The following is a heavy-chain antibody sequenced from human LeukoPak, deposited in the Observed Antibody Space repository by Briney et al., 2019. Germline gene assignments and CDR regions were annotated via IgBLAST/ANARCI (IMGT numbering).Heavy chain of an antibody. CDR3: ARPGTIRKDDAFDI. CDR1: GGSISSYY. Sequence: PSETLSLTCTVSGGSISSYYWSWIRQPPGKGLEWIAYIYYSGSTNYNPSLKSRVTISVDTSKNQFSLKLSSVTAADTAVYYCARPGTIRKDDAFDIWGQGTMVTVSS. CDR2: IYYSGST. D-gene: IGHD3-3*02. V-gene: IGHV4-59*08. J-gene: IGHJ3*02.